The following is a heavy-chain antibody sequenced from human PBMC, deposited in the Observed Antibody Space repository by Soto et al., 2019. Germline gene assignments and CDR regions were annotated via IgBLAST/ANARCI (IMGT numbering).Heavy chain of an antibody. V-gene: IGHV3-30*18. J-gene: IGHJ4*02. CDR2: IAYDGGSE. CDR1: GFTFSIYG. D-gene: IGHD5-18*01. Sequence: QVQLVESGGGVVQPGRSLRLSCAASGFTFSIYGMHWVRQAPGKGLEWVAVIAYDGGSEYFADSVKGRFTISRDNSKNTMYLQMNSLRVEDTAMYYCVNFGRVMGGYTYGPFDYWGQGALVTVSS. CDR3: VNFGRVMGGYTYGPFDY.